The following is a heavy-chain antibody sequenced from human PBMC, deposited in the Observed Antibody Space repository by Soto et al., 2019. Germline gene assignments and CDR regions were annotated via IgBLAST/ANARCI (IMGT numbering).Heavy chain of an antibody. CDR1: GFTFSSYA. J-gene: IGHJ4*02. D-gene: IGHD6-19*01. CDR2: ISGSGGST. V-gene: IGHV3-23*01. Sequence: GESLKISCAASGFTFSSYAMSWVRQAPGKGLEWVSAISGSGGSTYYADSVKGRFTISRDNSKNTLYLQMNSLRAEDTAVYYCAKDQSGIAVAGHQSAFDYWGQGTLVTVSS. CDR3: AKDQSGIAVAGHQSAFDY.